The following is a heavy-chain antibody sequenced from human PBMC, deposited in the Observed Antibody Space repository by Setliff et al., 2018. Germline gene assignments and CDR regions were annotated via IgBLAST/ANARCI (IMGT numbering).Heavy chain of an antibody. D-gene: IGHD6-13*01. J-gene: IGHJ4*02. Sequence: SQTLSLTCAISGDSVSSNSAAWNWIRQSPSRGLEWLGRTYYRSKWYDDYAVSVKSRITINPDTSKNQFSLQLNSVTPEDTAVYYCVRGRKAWHSSSWSTFDNWGQGTLVTVSS. CDR2: TYYRSKWYD. CDR3: VRGRKAWHSSSWSTFDN. CDR1: GDSVSSNSAA. V-gene: IGHV6-1*01.